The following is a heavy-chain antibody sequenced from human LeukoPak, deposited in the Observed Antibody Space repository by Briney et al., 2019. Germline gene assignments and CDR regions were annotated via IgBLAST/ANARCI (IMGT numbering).Heavy chain of an antibody. CDR1: GFTFSDYF. CDR3: AKGRGGWVPAVTLFDY. V-gene: IGHV3-11*03. J-gene: IGHJ4*02. Sequence: PGGSLRLSCAASGFTFSDYFMSWIRQAPGKGLEWVSYICSCSTFSHFADSVKGRFTISSDHAKKYLLLVMNSLEAEGTVDYDFAKGRGGWVPAVTLFDYWGQGSLVTVAS. CDR2: ICSCSTFS. D-gene: IGHD2-2*01.